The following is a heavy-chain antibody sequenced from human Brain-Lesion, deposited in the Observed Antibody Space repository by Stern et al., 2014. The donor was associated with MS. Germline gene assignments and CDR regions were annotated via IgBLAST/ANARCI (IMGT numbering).Heavy chain of an antibody. V-gene: IGHV4-39*01. D-gene: IGHD5-18*01. CDR2: VYYRGKT. J-gene: IGHJ4*02. CDR1: GDSLSSSTFY. CDR3: ARHQLGYGYAYLRY. Sequence: QVQLMQSGPGLVKPSDTLSLTCSVSGDSLSSSTFYWGWIRQPPGKGPEWIGSVYYRGKTYYHPSLKSRFTFSVAPSKNQFSLRLPSVTAADTAVYYCARHQLGYGYAYLRYWGQGTLVTVSS.